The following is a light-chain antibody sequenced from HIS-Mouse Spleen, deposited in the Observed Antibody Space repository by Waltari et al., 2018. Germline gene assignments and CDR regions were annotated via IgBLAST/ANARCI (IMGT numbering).Light chain of an antibody. CDR2: SNT. CDR3: AAWDDSLNGWV. Sequence: QSVLTQPPSASGTPGQRVTISCSGSSPTIGSNTLNWYQQPPGTAPKLLIYSNTQRPSGVPDRFSGSKSGTSASLAISGLQSEDEADYYCAAWDDSLNGWVFGGGTKLTVL. V-gene: IGLV1-44*01. CDR1: SPTIGSNT. J-gene: IGLJ3*02.